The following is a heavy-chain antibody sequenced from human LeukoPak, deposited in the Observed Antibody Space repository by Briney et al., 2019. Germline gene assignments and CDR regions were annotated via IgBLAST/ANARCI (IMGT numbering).Heavy chain of an antibody. D-gene: IGHD4-23*01. CDR1: GLTVSSNY. J-gene: IGHJ4*02. CDR3: ARSGGISFDH. Sequence: GGSLRLSCAASGLTVSSNYMTWVRQAPGKGLEWVSILYTGGATDYADSVKGRFTISRDTSKNTLFLQMNSLRAEDTAVYYCARSGGISFDHWGQGTLVTVSS. V-gene: IGHV3-66*01. CDR2: LYTGGAT.